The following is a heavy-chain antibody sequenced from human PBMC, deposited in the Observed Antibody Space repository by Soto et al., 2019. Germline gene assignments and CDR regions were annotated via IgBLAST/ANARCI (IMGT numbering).Heavy chain of an antibody. D-gene: IGHD1-26*01. Sequence: QVQLMQSGAEVKKPGASVKVSCKASGYTFTSYGISWVRQAPGQGLEWMGWISAYNGNTHYAQKLQGRVTMTTDTSTSTAYMELRSLRSDDTAVYYCARILLVGTTYYYYYGMDVWGQGTTVTVSS. J-gene: IGHJ6*02. CDR1: GYTFTSYG. CDR2: ISAYNGNT. CDR3: ARILLVGTTYYYYYGMDV. V-gene: IGHV1-18*01.